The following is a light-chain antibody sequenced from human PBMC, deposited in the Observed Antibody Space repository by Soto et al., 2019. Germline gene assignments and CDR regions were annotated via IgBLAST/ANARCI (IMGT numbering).Light chain of an antibody. CDR3: QQYAVSPIT. CDR2: AAS. Sequence: PGEGATVSCRASQTVSKNYLAWYQQKAGQAPRLVIYAASTRATGIPDRFSGSGSGTDFTLTISRLEPEDFAVFYCQQYAVSPITFGQGTRLEIK. V-gene: IGKV3-20*01. CDR1: QTVSKNY. J-gene: IGKJ5*01.